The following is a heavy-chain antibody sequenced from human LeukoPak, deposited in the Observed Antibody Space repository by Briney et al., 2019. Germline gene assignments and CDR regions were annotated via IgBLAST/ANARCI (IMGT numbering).Heavy chain of an antibody. V-gene: IGHV4-34*01. J-gene: IGHJ4*02. CDR1: GGTSSGYY. CDR2: INHSGST. D-gene: IGHD2/OR15-2a*01. Sequence: SETLSLTCAVYGGTSSGYYWSWIRQPPGKGPEWIGEINHSGSTNYNPSLKSRVTISVDTSKNQFSLKLSSVTAADTAVYYCARGVSTRTDYWGQGTLVTVSP. CDR3: ARGVSTRTDY.